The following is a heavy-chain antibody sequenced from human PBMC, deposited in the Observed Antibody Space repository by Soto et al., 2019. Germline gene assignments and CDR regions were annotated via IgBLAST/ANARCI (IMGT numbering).Heavy chain of an antibody. V-gene: IGHV1-18*01. CDR1: GYTFTSYG. J-gene: IGHJ5*02. Sequence: ASVKVSCKASGYTFTSYGISWVRQAPGQGLEWMGWISAYNGNTNYAQKLQGRVTMTTDTSTSTAYMELRSLRSDDTAVYYCARDSSGWYGYNWFDPWGQGTLXTVSS. CDR2: ISAYNGNT. D-gene: IGHD6-19*01. CDR3: ARDSSGWYGYNWFDP.